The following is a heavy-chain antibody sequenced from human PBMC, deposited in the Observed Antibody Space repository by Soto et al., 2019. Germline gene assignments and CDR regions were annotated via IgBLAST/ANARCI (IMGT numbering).Heavy chain of an antibody. CDR2: ISSSGSTI. CDR1: GFTFSDYY. J-gene: IGHJ5*02. V-gene: IGHV3-11*01. D-gene: IGHD3-9*01. CDR3: ARRNGGFDWLFYWFDP. Sequence: GGSLRLSCAASGFTFSDYYMSWIRQAPGKGLEWVSYISSSGSTIYYADSVKGRFTISRDNAKNSLYLQMNSLRAEDTAVYYCARRNGGFDWLFYWFDPWGQGTLVTVSS.